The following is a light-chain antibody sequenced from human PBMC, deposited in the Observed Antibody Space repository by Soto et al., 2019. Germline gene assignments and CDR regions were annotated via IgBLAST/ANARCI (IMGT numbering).Light chain of an antibody. J-gene: IGKJ4*01. CDR2: GAS. CDR1: QSVSSN. V-gene: IGKV3-15*01. Sequence: EIVMTQSPATLSVSPGERATLSCRASQSVSSNLAWYQQKPGQAPRLLIYGASTRATGIPARFIGSGSGTEFTLTISSLQSEDFAVYSCQQYNNWPPLTFGGGTKVEIK. CDR3: QQYNNWPPLT.